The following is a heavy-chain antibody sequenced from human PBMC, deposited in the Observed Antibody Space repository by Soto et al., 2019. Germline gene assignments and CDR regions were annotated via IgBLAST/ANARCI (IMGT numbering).Heavy chain of an antibody. J-gene: IGHJ4*02. V-gene: IGHV3-48*02. D-gene: IGHD3-3*01. CDR3: ARDKLSWSSYPYYLDY. Sequence: VQLVESGGGLVKPGGSLRLSCAASGFTFSSYSMNWVRQAPGKGLEWVSYISSSTSTIYYADSVKGRFTISRDNAKNSLYLQMNSLRDEDTAVYYCARDKLSWSSYPYYLDYWGQGTLVTVSS. CDR1: GFTFSSYS. CDR2: ISSSTSTI.